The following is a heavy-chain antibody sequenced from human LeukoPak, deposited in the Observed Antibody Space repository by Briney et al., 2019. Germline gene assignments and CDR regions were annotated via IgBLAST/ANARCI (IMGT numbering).Heavy chain of an antibody. J-gene: IGHJ4*02. CDR1: GRSISSSSHY. V-gene: IGHV4-39*01. D-gene: IGHD3-10*01. CDR2: INYSGST. Sequence: SETLSLTCTVSGRSISSSSHYWGWIRQPPGKGLEWIASINYSGSTYYNPSLKSRVTISVDTSKNQFSLKLSSVTAADTAVFYFVRYVVSGSGIYYFDYWGQGTLVTVSS. CDR3: VRYVVSGSGIYYFDY.